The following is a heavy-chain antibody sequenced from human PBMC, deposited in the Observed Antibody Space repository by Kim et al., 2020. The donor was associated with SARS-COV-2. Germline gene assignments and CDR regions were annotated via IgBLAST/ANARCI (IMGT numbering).Heavy chain of an antibody. D-gene: IGHD6-13*01. CDR1: GGTFNFNNYG. Sequence: SVKVSCKASGGTFNFNNYGITWVPQAPGQGLEWMGGIIPIFVTPKYAQKFQGRVTITADEPTSTAYMELTSLRSDDTAVYYCAREELQQLDFWGQGTLV. J-gene: IGHJ4*02. V-gene: IGHV1-69*13. CDR2: IIPIFVTP. CDR3: AREELQQLDF.